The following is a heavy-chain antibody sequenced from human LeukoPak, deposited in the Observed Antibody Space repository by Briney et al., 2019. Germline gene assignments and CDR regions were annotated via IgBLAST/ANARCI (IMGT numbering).Heavy chain of an antibody. CDR2: ISESGGST. CDR3: AKARNGVNNWFDP. D-gene: IGHD2-8*01. V-gene: IGHV3-23*01. J-gene: IGHJ5*02. Sequence: GGSLRLSCAASGFTFSNYVMSWVRQAPGKGLEWVSGISESGGSTYYADSVKGRFTISRDNSKNTLYLQMNSLRADDTAVYYCAKARNGVNNWFDPWGQGTLVTVSS. CDR1: GFTFSNYV.